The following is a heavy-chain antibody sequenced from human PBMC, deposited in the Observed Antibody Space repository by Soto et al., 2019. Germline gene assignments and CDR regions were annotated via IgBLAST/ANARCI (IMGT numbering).Heavy chain of an antibody. CDR3: ARSQYDFWRGNYYFYGLDV. CDR2: INHSGST. J-gene: IGHJ6*02. CDR1: SGSFNDYY. D-gene: IGHD3-3*01. Sequence: SETLSLTCTVYSGSFNDYYWTWIRQPPGKGLEWIGEINHSGSTNYNPSLKSRVAIPVDTSKAQVSLKMSSVTAADTAVYYCARSQYDFWRGNYYFYGLDVWGQGTTVTVSS. V-gene: IGHV4-34*01.